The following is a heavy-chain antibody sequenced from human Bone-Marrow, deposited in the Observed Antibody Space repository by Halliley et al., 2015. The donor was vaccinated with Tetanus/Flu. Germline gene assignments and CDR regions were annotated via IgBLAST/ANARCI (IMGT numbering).Heavy chain of an antibody. Sequence: TLSLTCTVSGGSLSGYYLNWTRQPPGKGLEWLGLISYTGSTNYNPSLQSRVIISVDTSKNQFSLRLSSVTAADTALYYCVIGAGWQPDYWGPGTLVTVSS. CDR3: VIGAGWQPDY. V-gene: IGHV4-59*01. CDR2: ISYTGST. J-gene: IGHJ4*02. CDR1: GGSLSGYY.